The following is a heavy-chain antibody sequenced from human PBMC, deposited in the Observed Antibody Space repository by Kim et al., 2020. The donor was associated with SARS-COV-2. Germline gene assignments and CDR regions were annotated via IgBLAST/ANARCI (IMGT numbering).Heavy chain of an antibody. V-gene: IGHV3-48*02. CDR3: VRDGSGSAY. CDR2: ISSDSSTI. D-gene: IGHD6-19*01. CDR1: GFTFSSYS. Sequence: GGYLRLSCAASGFTFSSYSMNWVRQAPGEGLQWVSYISSDSSTIYYADSVRGRFTISRDNDKNSLYLQMNSLRDEDTAVYYCVRDGSGSAYWGQGNMVTVSS. J-gene: IGHJ4*02.